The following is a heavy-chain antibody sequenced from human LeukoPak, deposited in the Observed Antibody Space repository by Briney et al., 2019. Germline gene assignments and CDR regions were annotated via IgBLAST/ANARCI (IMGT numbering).Heavy chain of an antibody. D-gene: IGHD2-2*01. CDR1: GFTFSSYD. Sequence: SGGSLRLSCAASGFTFSSYDMHWVRQTTGKGLEWVSVIGSAGDTYYPGSVKGRFTISRENAKNSLYLQMNSLRAEDTAVYYCARAFGYVLDYWGQGTLVTVSS. V-gene: IGHV3-13*01. J-gene: IGHJ4*02. CDR2: IGSAGDT. CDR3: ARAFGYVLDY.